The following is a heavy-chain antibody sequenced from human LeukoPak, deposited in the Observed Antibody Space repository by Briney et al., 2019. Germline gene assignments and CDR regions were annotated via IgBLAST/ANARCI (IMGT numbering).Heavy chain of an antibody. CDR1: GGSFSGYY. J-gene: IGHJ6*02. Sequence: SETLSLTCAVYGGSFSGYYWSWIRQPPGKGLEWIGEINHSGSTNYNPSLKSRVAISVDTSKNQFSLKLSSVTAADTAVYYCARTIVVDHYYYYYGMDVWGQGTTVTVSS. CDR3: ARTIVVDHYYYYYGMDV. V-gene: IGHV4-34*01. CDR2: INHSGST. D-gene: IGHD3-22*01.